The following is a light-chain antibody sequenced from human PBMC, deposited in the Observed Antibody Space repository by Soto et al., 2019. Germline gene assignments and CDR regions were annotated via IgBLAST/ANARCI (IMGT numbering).Light chain of an antibody. CDR3: QQYGNSLT. J-gene: IGKJ4*01. V-gene: IGKV3-20*01. CDR1: QSFSSNY. CDR2: GAS. Sequence: EIVLTQSPGTLSLSPGERATISCRASQSFSSNYLAWYQHKPGQAPRLLIYGASSRSTGIPDRFSGSGSGTDFTLTISRLEPEDFAVYYCQQYGNSLTFGGGT.